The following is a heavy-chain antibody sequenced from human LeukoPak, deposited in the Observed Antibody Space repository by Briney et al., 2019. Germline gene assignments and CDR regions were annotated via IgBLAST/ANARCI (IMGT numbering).Heavy chain of an antibody. V-gene: IGHV1-24*01. Sequence: GASVKVSCKISGDSLTELSMHWVRQAPGKGPEWMGGFDPENGEAIYAQKFHGRVTMTEDTSTDTVYMELSSLRSDDTAVYYCAGGGIYSLLDYWGQETLVTVSS. CDR2: FDPENGEA. CDR1: GDSLTELS. CDR3: AGGGIYSLLDY. J-gene: IGHJ4*02. D-gene: IGHD1-26*01.